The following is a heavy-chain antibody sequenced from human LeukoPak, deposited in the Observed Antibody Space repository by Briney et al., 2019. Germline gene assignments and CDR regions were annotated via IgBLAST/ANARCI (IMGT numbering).Heavy chain of an antibody. V-gene: IGHV1-24*01. CDR2: FDPEDGET. D-gene: IGHD6-13*01. CDR1: GYTLTELS. J-gene: IGHJ4*02. Sequence: ASVKVSCKVSGYTLTELSMHWVRQAPGKGREGMGGFDPEDGETIYAQKFQGRVTMTEDTSTDTAYMELSSLRSEDTAVYYCATAYPPSSSWYYFDYWGQGTLVTVSS. CDR3: ATAYPPSSSWYYFDY.